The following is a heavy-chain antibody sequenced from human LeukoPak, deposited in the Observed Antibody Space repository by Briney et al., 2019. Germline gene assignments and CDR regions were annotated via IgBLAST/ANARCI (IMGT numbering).Heavy chain of an antibody. D-gene: IGHD4-11*01. J-gene: IGHJ2*01. V-gene: IGHV3-74*01. CDR2: INSDGSTT. Sequence: GGSLRLSCAASGFTFSSHWMHWVRQAPGKGLLWVSRINSDGSTTSYADSVKGRFTISRDNAKKTLYLQMNSLRAEDTAVYFCAREDYNASGWYFDLWGRGTLVTVSS. CDR3: AREDYNASGWYFDL. CDR1: GFTFSSHW.